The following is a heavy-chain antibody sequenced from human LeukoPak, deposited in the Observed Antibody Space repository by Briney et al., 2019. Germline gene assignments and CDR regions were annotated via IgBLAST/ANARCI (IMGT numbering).Heavy chain of an antibody. CDR3: ANGEVYFDY. V-gene: IGHV3-7*01. D-gene: IGHD4-17*01. CDR2: IKQDGSEK. Sequence: GGSLRLSCAASGFTLSSYIMNWVRQAPGKGLAWVANIKQDGSEKYYVDSVKGRFTISRDNAKNSLYLQMNSLRAEDTAVYYCANGEVYFDYWGQGTLVTVSS. CDR1: GFTLSSYI. J-gene: IGHJ4*02.